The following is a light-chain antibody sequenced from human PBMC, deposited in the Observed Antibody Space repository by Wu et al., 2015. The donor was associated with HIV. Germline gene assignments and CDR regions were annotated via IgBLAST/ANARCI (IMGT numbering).Light chain of an antibody. CDR2: KAS. J-gene: IGKJ4*01. CDR3: QQSYITLPLT. Sequence: DIQMTQSPSTLSASVGDRVAITCRASQSISSWLAWYQQKPGKAPKLLIYKASNLESGVPSRFSGSGSGTEFTLTISSLQPEDFATYYCQQSYITLPLTFGEGPRWRSN. CDR1: QSISSW. V-gene: IGKV1-5*03.